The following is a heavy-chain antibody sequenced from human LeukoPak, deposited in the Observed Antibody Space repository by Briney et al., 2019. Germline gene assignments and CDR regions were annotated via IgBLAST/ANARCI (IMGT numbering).Heavy chain of an antibody. Sequence: GESLKISCKGSGYSFTNYWIAWVRQMPGKGLEWMGTIYPDDSDARYSPSFQGQVSISADKSVNTAYLQWSSLEASDIAMYYCAREVYSESRGYDYWGQGTLVTVSS. V-gene: IGHV5-51*01. J-gene: IGHJ4*02. D-gene: IGHD5-12*01. CDR2: IYPDDSDA. CDR1: GYSFTNYW. CDR3: AREVYSESRGYDY.